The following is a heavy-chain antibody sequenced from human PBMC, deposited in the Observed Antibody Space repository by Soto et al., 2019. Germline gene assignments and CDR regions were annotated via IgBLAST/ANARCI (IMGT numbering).Heavy chain of an antibody. CDR1: GFTFYNHG. Sequence: EVQLVESGGGLVQPGRSLRLSCVASGFTFYNHGMHWVRQAPGRGLEWVSGITWCSDSMGYADSVKGRFTISRDNAKNFLYLQMNSLRPEDTALYYCAKEDSGFSGYMDVWGKGTTVTVSS. V-gene: IGHV3-9*01. D-gene: IGHD3-10*01. CDR3: AKEDSGFSGYMDV. J-gene: IGHJ6*03. CDR2: ITWCSDSM.